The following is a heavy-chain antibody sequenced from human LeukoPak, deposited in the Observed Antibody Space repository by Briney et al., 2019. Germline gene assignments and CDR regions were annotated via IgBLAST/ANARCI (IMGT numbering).Heavy chain of an antibody. CDR3: ARRGFFTAEDYYYYMDG. J-gene: IGHJ6*03. D-gene: IGHD2-21*02. CDR1: GYTFTSYD. Sequence: GASVKVSCKASGYTFTSYDINWVRQATGQGLEWMGWMNPNSGNTGYAQKFQGRVTITRNTSISTAYMELSSLRSEDTAVYYCARRGFFTAEDYYYYMDGWGKGTTVTVSS. V-gene: IGHV1-8*03. CDR2: MNPNSGNT.